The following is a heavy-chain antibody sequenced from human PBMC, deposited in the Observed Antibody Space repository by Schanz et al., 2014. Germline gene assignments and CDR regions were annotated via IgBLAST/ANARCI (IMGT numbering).Heavy chain of an antibody. CDR2: ISTSGTYM. CDR1: GFAFSSFA. D-gene: IGHD2-15*01. J-gene: IGHJ6*02. V-gene: IGHV3-21*01. CDR3: ARDFLLEQLGYSHYYYAMDV. Sequence: EVQLMESGGGLVKPGGSLRLSCVASGFAFSSFAMTWVRQAPGRGLEWVSSISTSGTYMYIADSLKGRLTISRDNSKNTLYLQMSSLTTEDTAVYYCARDFLLEQLGYSHYYYAMDVWGQGTTVTVSS.